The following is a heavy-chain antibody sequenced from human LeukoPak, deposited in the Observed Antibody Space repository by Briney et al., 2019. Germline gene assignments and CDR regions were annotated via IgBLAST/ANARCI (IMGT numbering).Heavy chain of an antibody. CDR3: ARDGAAASTPSGVSYVDY. V-gene: IGHV4-4*07. Sequence: SETLSLTCTVSGGSISSYYWSWIRQPAGKGLEWIGRIYSSGSTNYNPSLKSRVTMSVDTSKNQFSLKVSSVTAADTAVYYCARDGAAASTPSGVSYVDYWGQGTLVTVSS. CDR2: IYSSGST. CDR1: GGSISSYY. J-gene: IGHJ4*02. D-gene: IGHD6-13*01.